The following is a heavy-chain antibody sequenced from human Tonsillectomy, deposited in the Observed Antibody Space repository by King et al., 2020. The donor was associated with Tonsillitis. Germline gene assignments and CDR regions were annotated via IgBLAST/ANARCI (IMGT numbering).Heavy chain of an antibody. D-gene: IGHD6-13*01. J-gene: IGHJ4*02. CDR3: ARSVNGSNCLDY. CDR1: GFSLSTSDMR. Sequence: QITLQESGPALVKPTQTLTLTCTFSGFSLSTSDMRVSWIRQPPGKALEWLARIDWDDEKFYSRSLKTRVTISKDTSKNQVVLTMTNMDPVDTATYYCARSVNGSNCLDYWGQGTLVTVSS. CDR2: IDWDDEK. V-gene: IGHV2-70*04.